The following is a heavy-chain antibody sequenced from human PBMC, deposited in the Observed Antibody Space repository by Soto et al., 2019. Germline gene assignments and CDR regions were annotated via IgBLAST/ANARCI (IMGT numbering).Heavy chain of an antibody. CDR1: GFTFSRFA. CDR3: AKDYGLGGGSCFPY. Sequence: EVQLLESGGGLVQPGGSLRLSCAASGFTFSRFAMSWVRQAPGKGLEWISAISGGGDNTYYADSVKGRFAISRDNSGNTLYLQMNSLRADDTALYYCAKDYGLGGGSCFPYWGQGTLVTVSA. J-gene: IGHJ4*02. CDR2: ISGGGDNT. D-gene: IGHD2-15*01. V-gene: IGHV3-23*01.